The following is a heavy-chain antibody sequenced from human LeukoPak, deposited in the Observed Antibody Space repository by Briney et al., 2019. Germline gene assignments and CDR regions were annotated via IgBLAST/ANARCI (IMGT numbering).Heavy chain of an antibody. CDR1: GGSISSGDYY. CDR2: IYYSGST. V-gene: IGHV4-30-4*08. CDR3: ARETIINDYGDYGNWFDP. Sequence: PSETLSLTCTVSGGSISSGDYYWSWIRQPPGKGLEWIGYIYYSGSTYYNPSLKSRVTISVDTSKNQFSLKLSSVTAADTAVYYCARETIINDYGDYGNWFDPWGQGTLVTVSS. J-gene: IGHJ5*02. D-gene: IGHD4-17*01.